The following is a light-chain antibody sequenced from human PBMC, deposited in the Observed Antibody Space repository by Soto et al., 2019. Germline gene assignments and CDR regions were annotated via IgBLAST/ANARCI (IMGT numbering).Light chain of an antibody. CDR1: RGIASW. V-gene: IGKV1D-12*01. Sequence: DIQMTQPPSSVSASVGDRVTITCRASRGIASWLAWYQQKPGKAPKLLIYAASNLQSGVPSRFSGSGSGTDFTLTISSLQPEDFATYFCQQANSFPPTFGGGTRVEIK. CDR3: QQANSFPPT. J-gene: IGKJ4*01. CDR2: AAS.